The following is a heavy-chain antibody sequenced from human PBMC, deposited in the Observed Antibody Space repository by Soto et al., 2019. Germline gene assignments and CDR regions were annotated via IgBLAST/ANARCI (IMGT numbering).Heavy chain of an antibody. J-gene: IGHJ4*02. V-gene: IGHV3-30*03. CDR1: GFTFSSYG. D-gene: IGHD6-25*01. CDR3: ARARGYWIDF. Sequence: QVQLVESGGGVVQPGRSLRLSCAASGFTFSSYGMHWVRQAPGKGLEWVAVISYDGSNKYYADSVKGRFTISRDNSKNKLYLQMNSLRAEDTAVYYCARARGYWIDFWGQGTLVTVSS. CDR2: ISYDGSNK.